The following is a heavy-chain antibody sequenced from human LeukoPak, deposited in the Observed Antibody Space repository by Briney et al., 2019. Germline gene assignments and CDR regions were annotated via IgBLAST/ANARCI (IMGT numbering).Heavy chain of an antibody. Sequence: GGSLRLSCAASGFTFSSYFWMHWVRQAPGKGLVWVSRIRSDGGSSTYADSVKGRFTISRDNSMNTLYLQMNSLRAEDTAIYYCATDGRRRGFDHWGQGTLVTVSS. CDR1: GFTFSSYFW. D-gene: IGHD2-15*01. CDR3: ATDGRRRGFDH. CDR2: IRSDGGSS. V-gene: IGHV3-74*01. J-gene: IGHJ4*02.